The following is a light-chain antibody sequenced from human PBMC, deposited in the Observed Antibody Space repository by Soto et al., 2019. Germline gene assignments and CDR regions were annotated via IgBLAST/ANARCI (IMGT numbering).Light chain of an antibody. Sequence: QSVLTQPASESGSPGQSITISCTGTSSDVVGYNYVSWYQQPPGKAPMRMIYEVSNRPSWVPNRFSGSKSGNTASLTISGLQAEDEADYYCSSYTSSSTLVFGTGTKVTVL. CDR2: EVS. V-gene: IGLV2-14*01. J-gene: IGLJ1*01. CDR1: SSDVVGYNY. CDR3: SSYTSSSTLV.